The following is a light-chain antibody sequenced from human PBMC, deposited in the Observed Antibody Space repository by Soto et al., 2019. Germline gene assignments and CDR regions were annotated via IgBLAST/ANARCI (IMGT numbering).Light chain of an antibody. CDR2: KAS. V-gene: IGKV1-5*03. CDR1: QTISSW. CDR3: QQLNSYPLIT. Sequence: DIQMTQSPSTLSGSVGDRVTITCRASQTISSWLAWYQQKPGKAPKLLIYKASTLKSGVPSRFSGSGSGTDFTLTISSLQPEDFATYYCQQLNSYPLITFGQGTRLEIK. J-gene: IGKJ5*01.